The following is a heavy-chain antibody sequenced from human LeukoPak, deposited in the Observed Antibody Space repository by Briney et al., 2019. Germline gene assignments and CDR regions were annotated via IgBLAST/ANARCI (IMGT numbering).Heavy chain of an antibody. V-gene: IGHV4-34*01. CDR1: GGSFSGYY. CDR3: ARVGVEMATTIFFDY. CDR2: INHSGST. Sequence: SETLSLTCAVYGGSFSGYYWSWIRQPPGKGLEWIGEINHSGSTNYNPSLKSRVTISVDTSKNQFSLKLSSVTAADTAAYYCARVGVEMATTIFFDYWGQGTLVTVSS. D-gene: IGHD5-24*01. J-gene: IGHJ4*02.